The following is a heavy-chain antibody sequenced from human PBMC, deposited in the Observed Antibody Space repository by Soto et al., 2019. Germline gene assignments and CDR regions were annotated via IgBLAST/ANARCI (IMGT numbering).Heavy chain of an antibody. CDR3: AKALKSKSVYRSLDY. CDR2: ISGSGAST. D-gene: IGHD5-12*01. V-gene: IGHV3-23*01. CDR1: GFTFSSYA. J-gene: IGHJ4*02. Sequence: EVQVLESGGGLVQPGGSLRLSCAASGFTFSSYAMSWVRQAPGKGLEWVSVISGSGASTYYADSVKGRFTISRDDSKNTLYLQINSLRAEDTALYYCAKALKSKSVYRSLDYWGQGTLVTVSS.